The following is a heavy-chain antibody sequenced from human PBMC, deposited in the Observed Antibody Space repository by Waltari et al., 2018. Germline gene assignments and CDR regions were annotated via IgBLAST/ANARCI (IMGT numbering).Heavy chain of an antibody. CDR1: GYSFTSYG. Sequence: QVHLVQSRTEVKQPGASVTVSCKASGYSFTSYGITWVRRAPGPGLEWRGWINTYYGNTNYGQELQGRHTMTTDTITTTAYMELRGLSADDTALYFCARDAFRFLDYWGQGTLVTVSS. CDR3: ARDAFRFLDY. V-gene: IGHV1-18*01. CDR2: INTYYGNT. D-gene: IGHD3-3*01. J-gene: IGHJ4*02.